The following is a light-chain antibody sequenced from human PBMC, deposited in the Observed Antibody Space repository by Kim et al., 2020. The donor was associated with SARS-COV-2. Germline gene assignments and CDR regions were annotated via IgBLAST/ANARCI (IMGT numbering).Light chain of an antibody. V-gene: IGKV1-39*01. CDR3: QQSYSTPMYS. J-gene: IGKJ2*03. Sequence: DIQMTQSLSSLSASVGDRVTITCRASQSISSYLNWYQQKPGKAPKLLIYAASSLQSGVPSRFSGSGSGTDFTLTISSLQPEDFATYYCQQSYSTPMYSFGQGTKLEI. CDR1: QSISSY. CDR2: AAS.